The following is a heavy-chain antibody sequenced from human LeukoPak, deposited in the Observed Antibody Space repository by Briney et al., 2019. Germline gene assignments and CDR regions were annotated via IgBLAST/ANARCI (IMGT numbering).Heavy chain of an antibody. J-gene: IGHJ6*04. CDR2: IIPIFGTA. Sequence: GASVKVSCKASGGTFSSYAISWVRQAPGQGLEWMGGIIPIFGTANYAQKFQGRVTITADKSTSTAYMELGSLRSEDTAVYYCARAGGLQGGYYYYYGMDVWGKGTTVTVSS. D-gene: IGHD2-21*01. CDR1: GGTFSSYA. CDR3: ARAGGLQGGYYYYYGMDV. V-gene: IGHV1-69*06.